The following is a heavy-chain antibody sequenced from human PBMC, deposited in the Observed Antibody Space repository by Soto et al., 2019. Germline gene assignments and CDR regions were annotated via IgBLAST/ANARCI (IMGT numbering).Heavy chain of an antibody. D-gene: IGHD5-12*01. V-gene: IGHV5-51*01. Sequence: GDSLKISCKGSGYSFTSYWIGWVRQMPGKGLEWMGLIYLGESDTGYSPSLEGQASISADESSSTAYLQWSSLKASDTGTYYCARSTVDIVATGYYYSRMVFWGQRTSVTVSS. J-gene: IGHJ6*02. CDR3: ARSTVDIVATGYYYSRMVF. CDR2: IYLGESDT. CDR1: GYSFTSYW.